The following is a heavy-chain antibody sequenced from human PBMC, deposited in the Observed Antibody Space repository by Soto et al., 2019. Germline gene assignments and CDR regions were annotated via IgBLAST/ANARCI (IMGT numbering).Heavy chain of an antibody. CDR1: EYTFTDYY. D-gene: IGHD6-13*01. J-gene: IGHJ5*01. V-gene: IGHV1-46*01. CDR2: INPSGGST. CDR3: ATAAYSTSWYDF. Sequence: QVQLVQSGAEVQKPGASVKLSCKSSEYTFTDYYIHWVRQAPGQGLEWMGLINPSGGSTSYAQKFQGRVPMTRDTSTSTVYMEVSSLRSEDTAVYYCATAAYSTSWYDFWGQGTLVTVSS.